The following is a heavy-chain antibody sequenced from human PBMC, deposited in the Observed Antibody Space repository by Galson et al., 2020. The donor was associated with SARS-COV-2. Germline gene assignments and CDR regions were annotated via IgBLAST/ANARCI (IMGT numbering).Heavy chain of an antibody. CDR3: AREENFFLVVTATRLCYFDY. V-gene: IGHV4-34*01. J-gene: IGHJ4*02. D-gene: IGHD2-21*02. CDR2: INSSGSN. CDR1: GGSNSGYY. Sequence: SQTPPLTSAVYGGSNSGYYWSWIRQPPGSRRQWIGAINSSGSNNYNQSHNSQVPITVDTSKNHFSLKLSSVTAADTAVYYCAREENFFLVVTATRLCYFDYWGRGTLATVSS.